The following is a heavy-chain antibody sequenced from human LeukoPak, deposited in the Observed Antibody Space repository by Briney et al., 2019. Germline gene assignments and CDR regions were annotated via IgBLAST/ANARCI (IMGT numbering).Heavy chain of an antibody. D-gene: IGHD5-18*01. CDR1: GFTFSNYW. Sequence: GGSLRLSCAASGFTFSNYWMSWVRQAPGQGLEWVANIKQDGSEHYYVDSVKGRFTISRDNAKNSLYLQMSSLRAEDTAVYYCASSDTDMVPPFDYWGQGTLVTVSS. J-gene: IGHJ4*02. V-gene: IGHV3-7*01. CDR3: ASSDTDMVPPFDY. CDR2: IKQDGSEH.